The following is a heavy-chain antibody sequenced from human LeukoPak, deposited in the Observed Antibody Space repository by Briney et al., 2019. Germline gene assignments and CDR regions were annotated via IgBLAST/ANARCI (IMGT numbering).Heavy chain of an antibody. D-gene: IGHD2-15*01. CDR1: GFTFTSYA. CDR3: AKDTLCSDGSCYSLDY. Sequence: PGRSLRLSCAASGFTFTSYAMSWVRQAPGKGLGWVSAISGSGGSTYYADSVKGRFTISRDNSKNTLYLQMNSLRAEDTAVYYCAKDTLCSDGSCYSLDYWGQGTLVTVSS. V-gene: IGHV3-23*01. J-gene: IGHJ4*02. CDR2: ISGSGGST.